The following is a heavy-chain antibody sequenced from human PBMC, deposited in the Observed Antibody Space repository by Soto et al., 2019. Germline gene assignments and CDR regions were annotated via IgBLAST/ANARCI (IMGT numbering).Heavy chain of an antibody. Sequence: GVSLRLSCAASGFTFSSYSMNWVRQAPGKGLEWVSSISSSSSYIYYADSVKGRFTISRDNAKNSLYLQMNSLRAEDTAVYYCARDGIYGSVTPYYYYGMDVWGQGTTVTVSS. V-gene: IGHV3-21*01. CDR3: ARDGIYGSVTPYYYYGMDV. J-gene: IGHJ6*02. CDR1: GFTFSSYS. CDR2: ISSSSSYI. D-gene: IGHD3-10*01.